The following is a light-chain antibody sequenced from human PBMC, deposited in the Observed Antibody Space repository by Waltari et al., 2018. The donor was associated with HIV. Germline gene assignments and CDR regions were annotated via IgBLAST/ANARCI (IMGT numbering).Light chain of an antibody. CDR1: TREVVASHF. V-gene: IGLV2-8*01. Sequence: QSALTQPPSASGSPGQSVTFSCTRTTREVVASHFVSWYNQPPGPAPKLIIYGVNQRPSGVPDRFSGSKSGNTASLTVSGLQADDEADYYCSSYAGPNHLLFGGGTRLTVL. J-gene: IGLJ2*01. CDR2: GVN. CDR3: SSYAGPNHLL.